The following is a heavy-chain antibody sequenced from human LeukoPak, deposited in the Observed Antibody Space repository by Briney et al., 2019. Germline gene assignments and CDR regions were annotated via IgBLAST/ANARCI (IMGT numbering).Heavy chain of an antibody. CDR1: GFTFDDYV. Sequence: PGGSLRLSCAASGFTFDDYVMNWVRQAPGKGLEWVSGISWNSGNIGYADSVKGRFTISRDNAKNSLYLQMNSLRADDTALYYCAKDTRGYSYGSYFDYWGQGTLVTVSS. D-gene: IGHD5-18*01. V-gene: IGHV3-9*01. J-gene: IGHJ4*02. CDR2: ISWNSGNI. CDR3: AKDTRGYSYGSYFDY.